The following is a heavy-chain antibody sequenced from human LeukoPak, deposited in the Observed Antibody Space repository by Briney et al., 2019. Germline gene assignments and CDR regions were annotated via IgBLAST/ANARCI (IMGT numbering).Heavy chain of an antibody. Sequence: SETLSLTCTVSGVSISSYYWSWIRQPPGKGLEWIGYIHYSGSTNYNPSLKSRVTISVDTSKNQFSLKLSSVTAADTAVYYCARETHDSSGYAFDIWGQGTMVTVSS. CDR3: ARETHDSSGYAFDI. CDR2: IHYSGST. CDR1: GVSISSYY. D-gene: IGHD3-22*01. V-gene: IGHV4-59*01. J-gene: IGHJ3*02.